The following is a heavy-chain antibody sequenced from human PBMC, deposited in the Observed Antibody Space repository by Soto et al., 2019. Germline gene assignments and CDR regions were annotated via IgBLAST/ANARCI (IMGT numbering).Heavy chain of an antibody. J-gene: IGHJ6*02. CDR1: GFTFSSYA. Sequence: QVQLEESGGGVVQPGRSLRLSCAASGFTFSSYAMHWVRQAPGKGLEWVAVISYDGSNKNYADSVKGRFTISRDNSKNTLYLQMNILRAEDTAVYYCARGYDFWSGYYYPYGMDVWGQGTTVTVSS. V-gene: IGHV3-30-3*01. CDR3: ARGYDFWSGYYYPYGMDV. D-gene: IGHD3-3*01. CDR2: ISYDGSNK.